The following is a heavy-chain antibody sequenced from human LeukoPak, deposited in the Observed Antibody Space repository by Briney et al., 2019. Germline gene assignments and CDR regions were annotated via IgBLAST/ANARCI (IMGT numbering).Heavy chain of an antibody. CDR2: TYSSGST. CDR3: ARAPGAFDI. V-gene: IGHV4-30-4*08. CDR1: GVSFTFGDYY. Sequence: SQTLSLTCTVSGVSFTFGDYYWTWIRQPPGKGLEWIGYTYSSGSTYYNPSLKSRVTISLDTSKKQFSLKLKSVTAADTAVYFCARAPGAFDIWGQGTMVTVSS. D-gene: IGHD7-27*01. J-gene: IGHJ3*02.